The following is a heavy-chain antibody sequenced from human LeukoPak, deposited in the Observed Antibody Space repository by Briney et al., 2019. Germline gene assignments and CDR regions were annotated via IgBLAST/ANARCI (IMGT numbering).Heavy chain of an antibody. J-gene: IGHJ4*02. CDR1: GGSISSYY. Sequence: SETLSLTCTASGGSISSYYWSWIRQPPGKGPEWIGYIYYSGSTNYNPSLKSRVTISVDTSKNQFSLKLSSVTAADTAVYYCAGQWASYFDYWGQGTLVTVSS. CDR2: IYYSGST. V-gene: IGHV4-59*01. CDR3: AGQWASYFDY. D-gene: IGHD1-26*01.